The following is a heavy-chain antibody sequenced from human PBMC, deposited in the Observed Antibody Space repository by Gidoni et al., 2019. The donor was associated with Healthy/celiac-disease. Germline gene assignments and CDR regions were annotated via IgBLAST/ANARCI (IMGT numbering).Heavy chain of an antibody. CDR2: ISYYGSTK. CDR1: GFSFRRYG. Sequence: QVRLVESGWGVVQPGRSLRLSCAAAGFSFRRYGMHWVRQAPGKWLEVVAVISYYGSTKYYAAAVKGRFTISRDNSNNTLYLQRNSLRAEDTAVYYCAKDHAVAGYYYYYGMDVWGQGTTVTVSS. CDR3: AKDHAVAGYYYYYGMDV. J-gene: IGHJ6*02. D-gene: IGHD6-19*01. V-gene: IGHV3-30*18.